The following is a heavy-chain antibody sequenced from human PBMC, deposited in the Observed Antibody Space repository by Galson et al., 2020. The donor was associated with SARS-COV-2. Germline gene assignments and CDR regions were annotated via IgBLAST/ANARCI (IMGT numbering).Heavy chain of an antibody. V-gene: IGHV1-2*02. J-gene: IGHJ3*02. D-gene: IGHD3-3*01. Sequence: ASVQDSCKASGYTFTGYYMHWVRQAPGQGLAWMGWINPNSRGTNYAQKFQARVTLTRDTSISTAYMELSRLRSDDTAIYYCAISFLEWVSPDAFDIWGQGRRVTVSS. CDR2: INPNSRGT. CDR1: GYTFTGYY. CDR3: AISFLEWVSPDAFDI.